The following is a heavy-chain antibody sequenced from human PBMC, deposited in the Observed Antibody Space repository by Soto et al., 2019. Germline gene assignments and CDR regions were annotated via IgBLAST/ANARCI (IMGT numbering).Heavy chain of an antibody. CDR2: TYYRSKWYN. Sequence: SQTLSLTCAISGDSVSSNSAAWNWIRQSPSRGLEWLGRTYYRSKWYNDYAVSVKSRITINPDTSKNQFSLQLNSVTPEDTAVYYCAREGYDYIWGSYRSRYFDYWGQGTLVTVSS. CDR3: AREGYDYIWGSYRSRYFDY. D-gene: IGHD3-16*02. V-gene: IGHV6-1*01. CDR1: GDSVSSNSAA. J-gene: IGHJ4*02.